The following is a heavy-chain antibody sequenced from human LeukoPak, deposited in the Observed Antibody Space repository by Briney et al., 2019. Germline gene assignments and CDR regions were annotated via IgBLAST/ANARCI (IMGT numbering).Heavy chain of an antibody. V-gene: IGHV4-30-4*08. J-gene: IGHJ4*02. Sequence: PSETLSLTCTVSGGSVSSGDYYWSWIRQPPGKGLEWIGYIYYSGSTYYNPPLRSRVSISADTSKNQFSLRLNSVTAADTAVYYCARVEITMDRGLTFDYWGQGILVTVSS. CDR2: IYYSGST. D-gene: IGHD3-10*01. CDR3: ARVEITMDRGLTFDY. CDR1: GGSVSSGDYY.